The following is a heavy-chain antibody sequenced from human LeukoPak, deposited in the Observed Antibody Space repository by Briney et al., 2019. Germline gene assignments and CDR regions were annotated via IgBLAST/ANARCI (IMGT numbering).Heavy chain of an antibody. J-gene: IGHJ4*02. D-gene: IGHD2-21*02. V-gene: IGHV4-34*01. CDR2: INHSGST. CDR1: GGSFSGYY. Sequence: SETLSHTCAVYGGSFSGYYWSWIRQPPGKGLEWIGEINHSGSTNYNPSLKSRVTISVATSKNKFSLKLSSVTAADTAVYYCARGPPYIVVVTGIGFFDSWGQGTLVTVSS. CDR3: ARGPPYIVVVTGIGFFDS.